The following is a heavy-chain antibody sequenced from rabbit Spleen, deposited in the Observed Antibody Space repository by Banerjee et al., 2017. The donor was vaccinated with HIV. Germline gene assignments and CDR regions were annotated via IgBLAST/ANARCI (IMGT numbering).Heavy chain of an antibody. J-gene: IGHJ6*01. CDR2: IAGSSSDFT. CDR1: GFSFSNSDY. D-gene: IGHD7-1*01. CDR3: ARDPGTSFSTYGMDL. Sequence: QSLEESGGDLVKPGASLTLTCTASGFSFSNSDYMCWVRQAPGKGLEWISCIAGSSSDFTYSATWAKGRFTISKTSSTTVTLQMTSLTVADTATYFCARDPGTSFSTYGMDLWGPGTLVTVS. V-gene: IGHV1S40*01.